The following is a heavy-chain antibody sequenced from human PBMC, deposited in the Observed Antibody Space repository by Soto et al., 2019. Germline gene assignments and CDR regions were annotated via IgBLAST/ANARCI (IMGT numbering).Heavy chain of an antibody. Sequence: EVHLVESGGGLVKPGGSLRLSCAASGFTFSNAWMSWVRQAPGKGLEWLGRIKSRTDGGTADYAAPVKGRFTISRDDSNNTLSLQVNSLNTEDTAMYYCTTTLKWEAPQCDFWGQGTLVTVSS. J-gene: IGHJ4*02. CDR1: GFTFSNAW. CDR2: IKSRTDGGTA. CDR3: TTTLKWEAPQCDF. D-gene: IGHD1-26*01. V-gene: IGHV3-15*01.